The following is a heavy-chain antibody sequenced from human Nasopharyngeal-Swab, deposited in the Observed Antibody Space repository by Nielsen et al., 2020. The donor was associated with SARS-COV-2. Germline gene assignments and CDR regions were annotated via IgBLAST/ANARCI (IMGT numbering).Heavy chain of an antibody. CDR1: GFTFSSYS. Sequence: GESLKISCAASGFTFSSYSMNWVRQAPGKGLEWVSSISSSSSYIYYADSVKGRFTISRDNAKNSLYLQMNSLRAEDTAVYYCARGPSSSWYLTGYYYYYGMDVWGQGTTVTVSS. CDR3: ARGPSSSWYLTGYYYYYGMDV. CDR2: ISSSSSYI. J-gene: IGHJ6*02. V-gene: IGHV3-21*01. D-gene: IGHD6-13*01.